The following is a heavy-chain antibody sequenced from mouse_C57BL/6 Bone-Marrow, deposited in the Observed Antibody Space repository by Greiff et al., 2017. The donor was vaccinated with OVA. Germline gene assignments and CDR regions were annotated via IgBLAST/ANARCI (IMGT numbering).Heavy chain of an antibody. D-gene: IGHD3-3*01. CDR1: GFTFTDYY. CDR2: IRNKANGYTT. V-gene: IGHV7-3*01. J-gene: IGHJ2*01. CDR3: ARYKGWYYFDY. Sequence: EVKLVESGGGLVQPGGSLSLSCAASGFTFTDYYMSWVRQPPGKALEWLGFIRNKANGYTTEYSASVKGRFTISRDNSQSILYLQMNALRAEDSATYYCARYKGWYYFDYWGQGTTLTVSS.